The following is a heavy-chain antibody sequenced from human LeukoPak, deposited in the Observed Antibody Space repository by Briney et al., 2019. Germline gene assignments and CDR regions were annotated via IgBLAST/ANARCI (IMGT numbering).Heavy chain of an antibody. D-gene: IGHD5-18*01. CDR2: ISCDGSNK. Sequence: GGSLRLSCAASGFTFSSYGMHWVRQAPGKGLEWVAVISCDGSNKYYADSVKGRFTISRDNSKNTLYLQMNSLRAEDTAVYYCAKEQDTAMVGYFDYWGQGTLVTVSS. V-gene: IGHV3-30*18. CDR3: AKEQDTAMVGYFDY. CDR1: GFTFSSYG. J-gene: IGHJ4*02.